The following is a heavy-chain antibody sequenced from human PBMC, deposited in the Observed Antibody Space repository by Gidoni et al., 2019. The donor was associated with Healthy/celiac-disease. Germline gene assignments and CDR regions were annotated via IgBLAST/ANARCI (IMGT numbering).Heavy chain of an antibody. Sequence: EVQLVQSGAEVKKPGEALKISVKGYGSSFTSYWIGWVGQMPGKGLEWVGISYPGDSDTRYSPSFQGQVTISADKSISTAYLQWSSLKASDTAMYYCARRGGSYWSDYWGQGTLVTVSS. CDR1: GSSFTSYW. J-gene: IGHJ4*02. CDR3: ARRGGSYWSDY. D-gene: IGHD1-26*01. V-gene: IGHV5-51*01. CDR2: SYPGDSDT.